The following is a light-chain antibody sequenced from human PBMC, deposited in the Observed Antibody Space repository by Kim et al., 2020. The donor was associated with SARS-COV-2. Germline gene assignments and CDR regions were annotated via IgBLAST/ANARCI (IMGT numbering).Light chain of an antibody. CDR1: QSISNY. V-gene: IGKV1-27*01. CDR2: DAS. J-gene: IGKJ5*01. Sequence: SVGDRVTITCRASQSISNYLAWYQQKPGKVPKLLIYDASTLQSGVPSRFSGSGSGTDFTLTISSLQPEDVATYYCQKYNSDPPSTFGQGTRLEIK. CDR3: QKYNSDPPST.